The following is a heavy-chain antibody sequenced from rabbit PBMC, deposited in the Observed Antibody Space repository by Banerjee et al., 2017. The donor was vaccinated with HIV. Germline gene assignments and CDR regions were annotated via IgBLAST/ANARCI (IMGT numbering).Heavy chain of an antibody. CDR1: GFSFSSNYW. CDR2: IDAGSSGST. CDR3: ARDLAGVIGWNFNL. D-gene: IGHD4-1*01. J-gene: IGHJ4*01. Sequence: QEQLEESGGGLVKPEGSLTLTCTASGFSFSSNYWMCWVRQAPGKGLEWIACIDAGSSGSTWYASWAKGRFTISKASWTTVTLQMTSLTAADTASYFCARDLAGVIGWNFNLWGPGTLVTVS. V-gene: IGHV1S45*01.